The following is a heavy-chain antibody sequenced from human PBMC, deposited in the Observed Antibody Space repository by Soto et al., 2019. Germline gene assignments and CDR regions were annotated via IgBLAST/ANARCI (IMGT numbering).Heavy chain of an antibody. J-gene: IGHJ6*02. Sequence: GASVKVSCKASGGTFSSYAISWVRQAPGQGLEWMGGIIPIFGTANYAQKFQGRVTITADESASTAYMELSSLRSEDTAVYYCARFPAALYYYGMDVWGQGTTVTVSS. V-gene: IGHV1-69*13. CDR2: IIPIFGTA. D-gene: IGHD6-13*01. CDR3: ARFPAALYYYGMDV. CDR1: GGTFSSYA.